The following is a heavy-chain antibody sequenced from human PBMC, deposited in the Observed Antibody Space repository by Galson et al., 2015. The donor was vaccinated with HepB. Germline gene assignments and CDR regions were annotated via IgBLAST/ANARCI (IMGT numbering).Heavy chain of an antibody. CDR3: AREWEPHQAAAFDI. D-gene: IGHD1-26*01. Sequence: SVKVSCKASGYTFTSYYMHWVRQAPGQGLEWMGIINPSGGSTSYAQEFQGRVTMTRDTSTSTVYMELSSLRSEDTAEYYCAREWEPHQAAAFDIWGQGTMITVSS. CDR1: GYTFTSYY. CDR2: INPSGGST. J-gene: IGHJ3*02. V-gene: IGHV1-46*01.